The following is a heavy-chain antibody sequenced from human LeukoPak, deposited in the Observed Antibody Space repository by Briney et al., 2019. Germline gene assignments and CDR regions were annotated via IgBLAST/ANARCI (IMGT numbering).Heavy chain of an antibody. CDR2: IKQDGSEN. CDR3: ARVAMLTSRFDP. J-gene: IGHJ5*02. V-gene: IGHV3-7*01. D-gene: IGHD3-16*01. CDR1: GFVFSTYW. Sequence: GGSLRLSCAASGFVFSTYWMSWVRQAPGKGLEWVANIKQDGSENSYVDSVKGRFTISRDNAKTSLYLQMNSLRAEDTAVYYCARVAMLTSRFDPWGQGTLVTVSS.